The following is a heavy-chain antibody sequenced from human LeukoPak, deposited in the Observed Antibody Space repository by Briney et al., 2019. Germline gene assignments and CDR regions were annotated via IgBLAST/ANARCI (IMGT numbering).Heavy chain of an antibody. V-gene: IGHV3-30-3*01. CDR3: ARDFFPIADSTWYEIGY. CDR2: ISYDGYDN. Sequence: GGSLRLSCAASGFTFNEYAMYWVRQTPGKGLEWVALISYDGYDNSYADFVRGRFTISRDNSKNTLYLQMDSLRSKDTAVYYCARDFFPIADSTWYEIGYWGQGTLVTVSS. D-gene: IGHD2-21*01. J-gene: IGHJ4*02. CDR1: GFTFNEYA.